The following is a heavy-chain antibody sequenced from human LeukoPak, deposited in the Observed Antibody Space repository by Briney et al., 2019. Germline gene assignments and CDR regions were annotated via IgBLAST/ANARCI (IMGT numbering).Heavy chain of an antibody. CDR2: IYYSGST. V-gene: IGHV4-59*12. CDR3: ARGIQLLRYYYYYYGMDV. CDR1: GGSISSYY. D-gene: IGHD2-2*01. Sequence: PSETLSLTCTVSGGSISSYYWSWIRQPPGKGLEWIGYIYYSGSTNYNPSLKSRVTISVDTSKNQFSLKLSSVTAADTAVYYCARGIQLLRYYYYYYGMDVWGQGTTVTVSS. J-gene: IGHJ6*02.